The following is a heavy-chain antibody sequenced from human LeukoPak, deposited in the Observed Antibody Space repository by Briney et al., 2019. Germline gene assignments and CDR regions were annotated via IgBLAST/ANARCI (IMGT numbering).Heavy chain of an antibody. CDR1: GYTFTSNG. CDR2: ISAYNGNT. D-gene: IGHD6-19*01. V-gene: IGHV1-18*01. CDR3: ARLWIAVASKLISFDY. Sequence: ASVKVSCKASGYTFTSNGITWVRQAPRQGLEWMGCISAYNGNTNYAQKLQGRVTMTTDTSTSTAYMELRSLRSDDTAVYYCARLWIAVASKLISFDYWGQGTLVTVSS. J-gene: IGHJ4*02.